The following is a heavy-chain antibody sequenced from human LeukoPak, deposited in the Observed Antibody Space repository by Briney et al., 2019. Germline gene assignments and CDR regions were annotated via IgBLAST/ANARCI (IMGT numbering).Heavy chain of an antibody. CDR1: GYTFTSYD. J-gene: IGHJ3*02. V-gene: IGHV1-8*03. D-gene: IGHD3-22*01. CDR3: ARRRPTGRYYYDSSGYPKLYAFDI. Sequence: WASVTVSCTASGYTFTSYDINWVRQAPGQGLEGMGWMNPNSGNTGYAQKFQGRVTITRNTSISTAYMELSSLRSEDTAVYYCARRRPTGRYYYDSSGYPKLYAFDIWGQGTMVTVSS. CDR2: MNPNSGNT.